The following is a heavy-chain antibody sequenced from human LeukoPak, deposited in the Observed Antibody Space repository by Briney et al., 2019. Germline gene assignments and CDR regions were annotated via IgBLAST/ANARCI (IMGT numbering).Heavy chain of an antibody. Sequence: GESLQISCKGSGYSFTSYWIGWVRQLPGKGLEWMGIIYPGDSDTRYSPSFQGQVTISADKSISTAYLQWSSLKASDTAMYYCARAGKVVPAANMVWGQGTLVTVSS. CDR3: ARAGKVVPAANMV. D-gene: IGHD2-2*01. V-gene: IGHV5-51*01. J-gene: IGHJ4*02. CDR1: GYSFTSYW. CDR2: IYPGDSDT.